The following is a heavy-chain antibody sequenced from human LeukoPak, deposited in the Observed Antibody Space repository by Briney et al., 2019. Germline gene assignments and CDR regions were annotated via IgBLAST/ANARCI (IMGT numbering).Heavy chain of an antibody. CDR3: ARERTGFYAEY. Sequence: TGGSLRLSCAASGFTFSHYAMYWVRQAPGKGLEWVALISYDGSEQHYADSVKGRFTISRDSPKNTLYLQMNTLRPEDTAVCYCARERTGFYAEYWGQGTLVTVSS. D-gene: IGHD3/OR15-3a*01. V-gene: IGHV3-30*04. CDR1: GFTFSHYA. J-gene: IGHJ4*02. CDR2: ISYDGSEQ.